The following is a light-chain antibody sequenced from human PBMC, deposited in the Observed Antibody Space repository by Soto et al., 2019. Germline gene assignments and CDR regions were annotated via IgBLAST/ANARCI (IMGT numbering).Light chain of an antibody. CDR3: SLITDTSTYV. V-gene: IGLV2-18*01. Sequence: ALTQPPSVSGSPGQSVTISCTGTSSDVGSYNRVSWYQQPPGTAPKLMIYEVSNRPSGVPDRFSGSKSGNTASLTISGLQAEDEADYYCSLITDTSTYVFGPGSKVTVL. CDR2: EVS. J-gene: IGLJ1*01. CDR1: SSDVGSYNR.